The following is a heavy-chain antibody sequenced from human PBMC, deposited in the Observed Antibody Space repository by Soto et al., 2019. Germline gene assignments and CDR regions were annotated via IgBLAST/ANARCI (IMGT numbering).Heavy chain of an antibody. Sequence: GGSLRLSCAASGFTFSNYGMHWVRQAPGKGLEWVAVIWSDGSNKYYTDSVKGRFTISRDNSKNTLYLQMNSLRVEDTAVYYCVRDGVAARQAFDFWGQGPLVTVSS. V-gene: IGHV3-33*01. CDR1: GFTFSNYG. CDR3: VRDGVAARQAFDF. D-gene: IGHD6-6*01. J-gene: IGHJ4*02. CDR2: IWSDGSNK.